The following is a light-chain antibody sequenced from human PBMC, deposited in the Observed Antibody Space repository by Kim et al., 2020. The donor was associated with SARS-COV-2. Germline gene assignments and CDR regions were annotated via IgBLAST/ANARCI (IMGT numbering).Light chain of an antibody. CDR3: QVWDNSRVHLV. J-gene: IGLJ2*01. Sequence: AAGKTASITCGGDNIGVKSVHGYQQKPGQAPVLVIHYDSDRPSGIPERFSGSNSGNTATLTITGVEAGDEADYYCQVWDNSRVHLVFGGGTQLTVL. CDR1: NIGVKS. V-gene: IGLV3-21*04. CDR2: YDS.